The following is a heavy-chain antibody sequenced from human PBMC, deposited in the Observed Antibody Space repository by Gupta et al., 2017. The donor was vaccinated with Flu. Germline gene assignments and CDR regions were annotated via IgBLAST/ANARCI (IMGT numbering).Heavy chain of an antibody. CDR2: INPSGGST. Sequence: QVRLVRSGAGVRRPGSPVRVSCRASGYTFTSYYMHWVRQAPGQGLEWMGIINPSGGSTSYAQKFQGRVTMTRDTSTSTVYMELSSLRSEDTAVYYCARWPLTVGDYWGQGTLVTVSS. CDR1: GYTFTSYY. D-gene: IGHD4-17*01. V-gene: IGHV1-46*01. J-gene: IGHJ4*02. CDR3: ARWPLTVGDY.